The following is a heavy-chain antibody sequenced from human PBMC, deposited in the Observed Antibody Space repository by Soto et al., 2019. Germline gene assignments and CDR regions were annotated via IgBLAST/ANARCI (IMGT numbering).Heavy chain of an antibody. J-gene: IGHJ5*02. V-gene: IGHV4-30-4*01. CDR1: GGSIRSEYYH. Sequence: SETLSLTCTVSGGSIRSEYYHWTWIRQAPGKGLEWIGEIHYSGSVHYNPSLQSRLTMSVDTSKNLFSLKLSSATAADTAVYYCARSYGSGSYYTKNWFDPWGQGTLVTVSS. CDR3: ARSYGSGSYYTKNWFDP. CDR2: IHYSGSV. D-gene: IGHD3-10*01.